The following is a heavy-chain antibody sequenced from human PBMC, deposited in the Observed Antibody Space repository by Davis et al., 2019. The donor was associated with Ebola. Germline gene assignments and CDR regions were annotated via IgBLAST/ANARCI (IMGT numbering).Heavy chain of an antibody. CDR2: ISYDGSNK. CDR1: GFTFSSYA. V-gene: IGHV3-30-3*01. Sequence: GESLKISCAASGFTFSSYAMHWVRQAPGKGLEWVAVISYDGSNKYYADSVKGRFTISRDNSKNSLYLQMNSLRAEDTAVYYCARGSDILTPIGSDYYYMDVWGKGTTVTVSS. J-gene: IGHJ6*03. CDR3: ARGSDILTPIGSDYYYMDV. D-gene: IGHD3-9*01.